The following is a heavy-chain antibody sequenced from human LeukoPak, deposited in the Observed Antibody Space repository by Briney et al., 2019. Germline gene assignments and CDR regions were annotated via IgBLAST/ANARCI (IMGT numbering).Heavy chain of an antibody. CDR3: ARGSPAYCGGDCYLVGAY. J-gene: IGHJ4*02. D-gene: IGHD2-21*02. Sequence: GGSLRLSCAASGFTFSSYAMHWIRQAPGKGLEWVSYISSSGSTIYYADSVKGRFTISRDNAKNSLYLQMNSLRAEDTAVYYCARGSPAYCGGDCYLVGAYWGQGTLVTVSS. CDR2: ISSSGSTI. V-gene: IGHV3-48*04. CDR1: GFTFSSYA.